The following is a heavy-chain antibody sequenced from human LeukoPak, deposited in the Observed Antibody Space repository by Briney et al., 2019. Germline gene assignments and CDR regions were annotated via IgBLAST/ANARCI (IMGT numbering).Heavy chain of an antibody. CDR1: GYTFTGYY. CDR2: INPNSGGT. J-gene: IGHJ6*02. Sequence: ASVKVSCKASGYTFTGYYMHWVRQAPGQGLELMGWINPNSGGTNYAQKFQRRVTMTRDTSISTAYMELSRLRSDDTAVYYCARASFLEWLFYYYYYYGMDVWGQGTTVTVSS. V-gene: IGHV1-2*02. D-gene: IGHD3-3*01. CDR3: ARASFLEWLFYYYYYYGMDV.